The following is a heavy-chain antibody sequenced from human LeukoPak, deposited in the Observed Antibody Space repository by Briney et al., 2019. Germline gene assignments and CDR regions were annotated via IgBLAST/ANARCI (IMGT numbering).Heavy chain of an antibody. V-gene: IGHV3-23*01. CDR3: TRGHRSSSSFFDY. CDR1: SGFA. Sequence: GGSPRLSCAAFSGFAMSWVRQGPGKGLEWVSAISGPGDDTYYADSVKGRFTISRDNSQDTLYLQMNSLRTEDTALYYCTRGHRSSSSFFDYWSQGTLVTVSS. CDR2: ISGPGDDT. D-gene: IGHD6-19*01. J-gene: IGHJ4*02.